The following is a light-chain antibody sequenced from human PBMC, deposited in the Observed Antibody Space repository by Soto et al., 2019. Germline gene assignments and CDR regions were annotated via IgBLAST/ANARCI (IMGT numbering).Light chain of an antibody. J-gene: IGKJ4*01. V-gene: IGKV3-11*01. Sequence: EIVLTQSPATLSLSPGERATLSCMASQSVSSYLAWYQQKPGQAPRLLIYDASNRATGIPARFSGSGSGTDFTPTISSLEPDDFAVSYCQQRSNWGLTFGGGTKVEIK. CDR3: QQRSNWGLT. CDR2: DAS. CDR1: QSVSSY.